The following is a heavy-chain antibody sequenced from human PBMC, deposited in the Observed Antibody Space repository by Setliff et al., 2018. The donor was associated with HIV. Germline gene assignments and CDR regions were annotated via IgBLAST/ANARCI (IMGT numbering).Heavy chain of an antibody. D-gene: IGHD6-13*01. V-gene: IGHV1-3*04. Sequence: ASVKVSCKASGYTFTSYSMHWVRQAPGQRLEWMGWLRTGTGDTSYSVKFQGRLTTTRDTSANTAYMELSNLRSEDTAVYYCVRRATAAEVFDYWGQGTLVTVSS. CDR1: GYTFTSYS. CDR2: LRTGTGDT. CDR3: VRRATAAEVFDY. J-gene: IGHJ4*02.